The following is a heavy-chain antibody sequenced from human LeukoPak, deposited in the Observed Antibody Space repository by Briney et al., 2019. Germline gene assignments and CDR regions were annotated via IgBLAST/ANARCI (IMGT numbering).Heavy chain of an antibody. CDR2: IYYSGST. CDR3: ARDARGNNWFDP. D-gene: IGHD1-14*01. J-gene: IGHJ5*02. V-gene: IGHV4-39*07. Sequence: SETLSLTCTVSGGSISSSSYYWGWIRQPPGKGLEWIGSIYYSGSTYYNPSLKSRVTISVDTYKNQFSLKLSSVTAADTAVYYCARDARGNNWFDPWGQGTLVTVSS. CDR1: GGSISSSSYY.